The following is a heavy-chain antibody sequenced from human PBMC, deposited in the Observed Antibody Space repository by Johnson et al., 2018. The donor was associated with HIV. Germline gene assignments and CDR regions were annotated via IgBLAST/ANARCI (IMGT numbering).Heavy chain of an antibody. Sequence: VQLVESGGGLVKPGGSLTLSCAASGFTFSNACMSWVRQAPGKGLEWVGRIKTKTDGGTTDYPAPVKGRFTISRDDSKNTLDLQMNSLKIEDTAVYYCTSLSSGWYGGAFDIWGQGTMVTVSS. V-gene: IGHV3-15*01. CDR2: IKTKTDGGTT. D-gene: IGHD6-19*01. CDR1: GFTFSNAC. CDR3: TSLSSGWYGGAFDI. J-gene: IGHJ3*02.